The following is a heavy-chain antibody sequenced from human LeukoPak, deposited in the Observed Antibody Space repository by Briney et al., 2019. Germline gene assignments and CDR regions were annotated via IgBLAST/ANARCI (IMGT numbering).Heavy chain of an antibody. V-gene: IGHV3-30-3*01. CDR1: EFTFGDYA. CDR3: ARAKPVVVVAAPFDY. J-gene: IGHJ4*02. D-gene: IGHD2-15*01. Sequence: GGSLRLSCTASEFTFGDYAMSWVRQAPGKGLEWVAVISYDGSNKYYADSVKGRFTISRDNSKNTLYLQMNSLRAEDTAVYYCARAKPVVVVAAPFDYWGQGTLVTVSS. CDR2: ISYDGSNK.